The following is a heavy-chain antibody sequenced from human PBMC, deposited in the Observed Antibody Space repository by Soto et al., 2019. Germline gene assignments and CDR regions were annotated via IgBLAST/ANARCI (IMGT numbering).Heavy chain of an antibody. CDR2: ISSDGSSY. Sequence: XGSLRLSCVSSGFSLTNNGMHWVRQAPGQGLEWVAVISSDGSSYYYGDSVRGRFTISRDTSKNTLFLEMNSLTTADTAVYYCAKDRGLAESGTWSHYYYGMDVWGQRTSVTVSS. CDR3: AKDRGLAESGTWSHYYYGMDV. J-gene: IGHJ6*02. CDR1: GFSLTNNG. D-gene: IGHD1-26*01. V-gene: IGHV3-30*18.